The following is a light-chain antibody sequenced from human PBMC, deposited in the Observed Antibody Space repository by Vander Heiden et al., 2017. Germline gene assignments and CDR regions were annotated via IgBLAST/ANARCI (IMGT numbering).Light chain of an antibody. J-gene: IGKJ5*01. CDR2: DAS. CDR3: QQYYNHPPT. Sequence: AIRMTQSPSSFSASTGDRVTITCRASQGISSYLAWYQQNPGKAPKLLIYDASTLQSGVPSRFSGSGSGTDFTLTISSLQSEDLATYYWQQYYNHPPTFGQGTRLEIK. CDR1: QGISSY. V-gene: IGKV1-8*01.